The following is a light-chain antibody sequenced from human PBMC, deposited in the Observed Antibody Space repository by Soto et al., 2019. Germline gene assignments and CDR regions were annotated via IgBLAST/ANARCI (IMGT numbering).Light chain of an antibody. Sequence: DIVMTQSPLSLPVTPGEPASISCRSSQSLLKSTGYNYLDGYRQKPGQSPQLLIYLGSNRASGVPDRFSGSGSGTEFTLTISSLQPDDFATYYCQQYNSYQWTFGQGTKVDI. J-gene: IGKJ1*01. CDR1: QSLLKSTGYNY. CDR2: LGS. CDR3: QQYNSYQWT. V-gene: IGKV2-28*01.